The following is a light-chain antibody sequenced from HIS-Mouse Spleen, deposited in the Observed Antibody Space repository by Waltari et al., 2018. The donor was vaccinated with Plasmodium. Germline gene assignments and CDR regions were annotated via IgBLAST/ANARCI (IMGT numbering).Light chain of an antibody. J-gene: IGKJ2*01. Sequence: DIQITQSPSSSSTSVGDRVTLTCQASQDISNYLNWYQQKPGKAPKLLIYDASNLETGVPSRFSGSGSGTDFTFTISSLQPEDIATYYCQQYDNLPYTFGQGTKLEIK. V-gene: IGKV1-33*01. CDR3: QQYDNLPYT. CDR1: QDISNY. CDR2: DAS.